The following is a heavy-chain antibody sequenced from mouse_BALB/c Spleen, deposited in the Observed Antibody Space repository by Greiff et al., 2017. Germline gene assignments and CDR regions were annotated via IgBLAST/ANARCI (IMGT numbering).Heavy chain of an antibody. V-gene: IGHV1-80*01. D-gene: IGHD4-1*02. CDR2: IYPGDGDT. J-gene: IGHJ3*01. CDR1: GYAFSSYW. Sequence: VKLMESGAELVRPGSSVKISCKASGYAFSSYWMNWVKQRPGQGLEWIGQIYPGDGDTNYNGKFKGKATLTADKSSSTAYMQLSSLTSEDSAVYFCARSTVFAYWGQGTLVTVSA. CDR3: ARSTVFAY.